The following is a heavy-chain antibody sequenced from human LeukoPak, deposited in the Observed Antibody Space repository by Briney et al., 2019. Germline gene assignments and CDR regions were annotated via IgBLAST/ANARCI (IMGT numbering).Heavy chain of an antibody. CDR2: IYTSGST. V-gene: IGHV4-4*07. CDR3: ARGGGGMRIYGKNWFDP. J-gene: IGHJ5*02. CDR1: GGSISSYY. D-gene: IGHD3-16*01. Sequence: SETLSLTCTVSGGSISSYYWSWIRQPAGKGLEWIGRIYTSGSTNYNPALKSRVTILVDTSKNQFSLKLSSVTAADTAVYYCARGGGGMRIYGKNWFDPWGQGTLVTVSS.